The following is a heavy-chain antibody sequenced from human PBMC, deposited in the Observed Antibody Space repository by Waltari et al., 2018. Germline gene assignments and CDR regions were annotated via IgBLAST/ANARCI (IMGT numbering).Heavy chain of an antibody. CDR3: ARSLHLGELSFDY. J-gene: IGHJ4*02. CDR2: IFSNDEK. Sequence: QVTLKESGPVLVKPTETLTLTCTVSGFSISNARMGVSWIRQHPGKALEWLAHIFSNDEKSYSPSLKSRLTISKDTSKSQVFLTMTNMDPVDTATYYCARSLHLGELSFDYWGQGTLVTVSS. V-gene: IGHV2-26*01. D-gene: IGHD3-16*02. CDR1: GFSISNARMG.